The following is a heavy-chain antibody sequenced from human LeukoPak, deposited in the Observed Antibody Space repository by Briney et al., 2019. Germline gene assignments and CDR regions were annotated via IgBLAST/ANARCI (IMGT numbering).Heavy chain of an antibody. CDR2: ITSRGTTI. V-gene: IGHV3-48*01. D-gene: IGHD2-2*01. Sequence: GGSLRLSCEASGFTFSSYNMNWVRQAPGKGLEWVSYITSRGTTIYYADSVKGRFTVSRDNSKNTLYLQMNSLRGEDTAVYYCARGVDTMPRFYHWGQGTLVTVSS. J-gene: IGHJ4*02. CDR3: ARGVDTMPRFYH. CDR1: GFTFSSYN.